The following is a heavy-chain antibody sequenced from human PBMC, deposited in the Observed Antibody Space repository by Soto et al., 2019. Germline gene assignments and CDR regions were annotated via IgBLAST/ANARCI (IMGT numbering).Heavy chain of an antibody. Sequence: PSETLSLTCTVADGSISGYYWSWTRQSAGKGLEWIGRIYSTGISDKNPSFKSRVTMSVDTSKNQLVLKLKSVTAADTAVYYCARGPRGQLSGMDVWGQGTTVTVSS. D-gene: IGHD3-10*01. V-gene: IGHV4-4*07. CDR2: IYSTGIS. CDR3: ARGPRGQLSGMDV. CDR1: DGSISGYY. J-gene: IGHJ6*02.